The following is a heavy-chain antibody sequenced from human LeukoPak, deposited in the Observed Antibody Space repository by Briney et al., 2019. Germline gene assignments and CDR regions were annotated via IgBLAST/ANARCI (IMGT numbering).Heavy chain of an antibody. J-gene: IGHJ4*02. CDR1: GFTFSNYG. CDR3: AKDRNYDSSGYSNFDY. D-gene: IGHD3-22*01. V-gene: IGHV3-23*01. Sequence: GGSLRLSCAASGFTFSNYGMSWVRQAPGKGLEWVSSLSGSGGNTHYADSVKGRFTISRDYSENTLYLQMNSLRADDTAIYYCAKDRNYDSSGYSNFDYWGQGTLVTVSS. CDR2: LSGSGGNT.